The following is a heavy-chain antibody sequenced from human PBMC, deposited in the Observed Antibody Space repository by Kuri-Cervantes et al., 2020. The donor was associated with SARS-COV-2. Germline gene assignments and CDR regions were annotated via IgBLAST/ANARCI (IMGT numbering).Heavy chain of an antibody. CDR2: ISYDGSNK. CDR1: GFTLSSYA. V-gene: IGHV3-30-3*01. Sequence: GGSLRLSCAASGFTLSSYAMHWVRQAPGKGLEWVAVISYDGSNKYYADSVKGRFTISRDNSKNTLYLQMNSLRAEDTAVYYCASTSGSTVTPLLLAFDIWGQGTMVTVSS. CDR3: ASTSGSTVTPLLLAFDI. J-gene: IGHJ3*02. D-gene: IGHD4-17*01.